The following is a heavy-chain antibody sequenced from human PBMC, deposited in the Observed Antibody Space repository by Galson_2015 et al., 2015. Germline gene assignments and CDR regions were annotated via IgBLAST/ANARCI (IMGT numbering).Heavy chain of an antibody. J-gene: IGHJ3*02. CDR2: ISSSGSTR. Sequence: SLRLSCAASGFTFSDYYMSWIRQAPGKGLEWISYISSSGSTRYYADSVKGRLTISRDNAKNSLYLQMNSLRAEDTAVYYCARAHCTNGVCYFWSAFDIWGQGTMVTVSS. V-gene: IGHV3-11*01. CDR3: ARAHCTNGVCYFWSAFDI. CDR1: GFTFSDYY. D-gene: IGHD2-8*01.